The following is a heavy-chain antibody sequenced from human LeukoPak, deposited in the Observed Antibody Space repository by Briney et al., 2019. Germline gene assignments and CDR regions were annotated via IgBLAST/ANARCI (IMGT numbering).Heavy chain of an antibody. CDR1: GGTISSFY. CDR3: ARETTERCAFDI. J-gene: IGHJ3*02. V-gene: IGHV4-59*01. Sequence: SETLSLTCTVSGGTISSFYWSWIRQPPGKGLEWIGYIYYSGSTNYNPSLKSRVTISVDTSKNQFSLKLSSVTAADTAVYYCARETTERCAFDIWGQGTMVTVSS. D-gene: IGHD4-17*01. CDR2: IYYSGST.